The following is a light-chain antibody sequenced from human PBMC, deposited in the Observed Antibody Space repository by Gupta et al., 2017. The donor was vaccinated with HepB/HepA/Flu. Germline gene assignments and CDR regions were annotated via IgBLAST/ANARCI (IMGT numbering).Light chain of an antibody. CDR3: QHSYSTPWT. CDR1: QSISSY. J-gene: IGKJ1*01. V-gene: IGKV1-39*01. CDR2: GAS. Sequence: DIQMTQSPSSLSASVGDRVTITCRASQSISSYLNWYQHKPGKAPKLLIYGASSLQSGVPSRFSGSGSGTDLTLTISSLQPEDFATYYCQHSYSTPWTFGQGTKVEIK.